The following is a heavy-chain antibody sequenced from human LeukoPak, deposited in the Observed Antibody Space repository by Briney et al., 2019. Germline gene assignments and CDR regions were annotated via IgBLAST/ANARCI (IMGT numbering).Heavy chain of an antibody. D-gene: IGHD1-26*01. V-gene: IGHV3-23*01. J-gene: IGHJ4*02. CDR2: IGGGGANT. CDR1: GFTFSNYA. Sequence: PGGSLRLSCAASGFTFSNYAMSWVRQAPGKGLEWVSAIGGGGANTYYADSVKGRFTISRDNSRNTLYLQMNSLRAEDTAVCYCAKRVGATGYWGQGTLVTVSS. CDR3: AKRVGATGY.